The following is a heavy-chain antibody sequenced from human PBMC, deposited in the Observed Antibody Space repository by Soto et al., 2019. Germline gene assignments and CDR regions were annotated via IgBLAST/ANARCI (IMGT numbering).Heavy chain of an antibody. J-gene: IGHJ6*02. D-gene: IGHD4-4*01. CDR3: AKDSLTTVTTFGYYGMDV. V-gene: IGHV3-30*18. CDR2: ISYDGSNK. Sequence: QVQLVESGGGVVQPGRSLRLSCAASGFTFSSYGMHWVRQAPGKGLEWVAVISYDGSNKYYADSVKGRFTISRDNSKDTLYLQMNSLRAEDTAVYYCAKDSLTTVTTFGYYGMDVWGQGTTVTVSS. CDR1: GFTFSSYG.